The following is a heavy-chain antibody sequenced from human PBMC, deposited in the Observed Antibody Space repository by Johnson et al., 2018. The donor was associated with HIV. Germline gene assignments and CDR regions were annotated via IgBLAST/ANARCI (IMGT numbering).Heavy chain of an antibody. CDR2: ISYDGSNK. Sequence: QVQLVESGGGVVQPGRSLRLSCAASGFTFSGYGMHWVRQAPGKGLEWVAVISYDGSNKYYADSVKGRFTISRDNSKNTLYLQMNSLRAEDTAVYYCARAGGIFGVEDAFDIWGQGTMVTVSS. D-gene: IGHD3-3*01. CDR1: GFTFSGYG. CDR3: ARAGGIFGVEDAFDI. J-gene: IGHJ3*02. V-gene: IGHV3-30*03.